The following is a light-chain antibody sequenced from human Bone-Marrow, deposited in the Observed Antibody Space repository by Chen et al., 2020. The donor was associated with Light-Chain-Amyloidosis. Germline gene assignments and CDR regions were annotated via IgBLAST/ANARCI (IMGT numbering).Light chain of an antibody. CDR1: DLPTKY. Sequence: YELTQQTSVSVSPGQTARITCSGDDLPTKYAYWYQQKPGQAPVLVIHRDTERPSGISERFSGSSSGTTATLTISGVQAEDEADYHCQSADSSGTYEVIFGGGTKLTVL. V-gene: IGLV3-25*03. CDR2: RDT. J-gene: IGLJ2*01. CDR3: QSADSSGTYEVI.